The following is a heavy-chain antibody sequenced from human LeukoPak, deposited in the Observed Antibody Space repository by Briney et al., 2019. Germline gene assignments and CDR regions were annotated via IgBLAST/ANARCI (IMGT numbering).Heavy chain of an antibody. CDR1: SGSISPSY. CDR2: VCYSGTT. CDR3: ARYNRNNIYVFDY. V-gene: IGHV4-59*01. J-gene: IGHJ4*02. Sequence: SETLSLTCTVSSGSISPSYWSWLRQPPGKTLEWIGYVCYSGTTNYNPSLESRVTMSVDTSKNQFSLSLNSVTAADTAVYYCARYNRNNIYVFDYWGQGILVTVSS. D-gene: IGHD3-10*02.